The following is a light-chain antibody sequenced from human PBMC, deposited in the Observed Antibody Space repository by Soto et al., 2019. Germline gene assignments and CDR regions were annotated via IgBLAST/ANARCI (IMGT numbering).Light chain of an antibody. Sequence: QSALTQPASVSGSPGQSITISCTGTSSDVGSYNLVSWYQQYPDKAPKLMIYEGSKRPPGVSNRFSGSKSGNTASLTISGLQAEDEADYYCCSYASSSTFVFGTGTKLTVL. V-gene: IGLV2-23*01. CDR2: EGS. CDR3: CSYASSSTFV. CDR1: SSDVGSYNL. J-gene: IGLJ1*01.